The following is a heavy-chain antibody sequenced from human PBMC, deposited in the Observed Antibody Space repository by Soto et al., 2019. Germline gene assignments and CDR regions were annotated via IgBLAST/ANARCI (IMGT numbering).Heavy chain of an antibody. CDR2: ITSDGSST. CDR3: ARGMSSGGHHDTFDI. D-gene: IGHD6-19*01. CDR1: GFTFSNYW. J-gene: IGHJ3*02. V-gene: IGHV3-74*01. Sequence: EVQLVESGGGLVQPGGSLRLSCAASGFTFSNYWMHWVRPAPGKGLVWVSRITSDGSSTTYADSVRGRFTISRDNAKNTLDRQMNGLRADDTAVYYCARGMSSGGHHDTFDICGQVTMVTVSS.